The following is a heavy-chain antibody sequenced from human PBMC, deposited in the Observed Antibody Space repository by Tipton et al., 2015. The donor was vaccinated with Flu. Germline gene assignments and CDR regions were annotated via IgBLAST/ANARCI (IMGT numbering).Heavy chain of an antibody. Sequence: SLRLSCATSGFTFSSYWMIWVRQAPGKGLEWVANIKQDGSEKYYVDSVKGRFTISRDNAKSSLFLQMNSLRVEDTAVYYCARDRAGDFWGGDPWGLGTLVTVSS. V-gene: IGHV3-7*01. CDR3: ARDRAGDFWGGDP. CDR1: GFTFSSYW. J-gene: IGHJ5*02. CDR2: IKQDGSEK. D-gene: IGHD3-3*01.